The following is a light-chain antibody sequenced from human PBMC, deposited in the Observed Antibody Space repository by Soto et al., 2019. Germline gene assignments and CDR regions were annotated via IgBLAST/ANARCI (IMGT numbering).Light chain of an antibody. CDR1: QSISSG. Sequence: DIQMTQSPSTLSAAVGDRVSITCRASQSISSGLAWYQQKPGKAPKLLIYNASSLESGVPSRFSGSGSGTEFPLTISSLQPDDFSTYYCQQYNSYPWTFGQGTKVEIK. CDR3: QQYNSYPWT. CDR2: NAS. V-gene: IGKV1-5*03. J-gene: IGKJ1*01.